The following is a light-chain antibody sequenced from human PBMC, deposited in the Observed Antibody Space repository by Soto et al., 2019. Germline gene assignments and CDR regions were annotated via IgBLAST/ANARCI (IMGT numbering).Light chain of an antibody. CDR1: QSVLYSSNNKNY. CDR3: QQYYSTPET. Sequence: DIVMTQSPDSLAVSLGERATINCKSSQSVLYSSNNKNYLAWYQQKPGQPPKLLIYWASTRESGVPDRFSGSGSWTDFTLTISSLQAEDVAVYYCQQYYSTPETFGGGTKVEIE. J-gene: IGKJ4*01. CDR2: WAS. V-gene: IGKV4-1*01.